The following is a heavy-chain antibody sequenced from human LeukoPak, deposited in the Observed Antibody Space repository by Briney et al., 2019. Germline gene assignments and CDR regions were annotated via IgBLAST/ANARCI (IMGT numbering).Heavy chain of an antibody. CDR2: ISGSGGST. J-gene: IGHJ4*02. Sequence: GGPLRLSCAASGFTFSSYAMSWFRQAPGKGLEWVSAISGSGGSTYYADSVKGRFTISRDNSKNTLYLQMNSLRAEDTAVYYCAKDRGYFDWSPDYWGQGTLVTVSS. CDR3: AKDRGYFDWSPDY. D-gene: IGHD3-9*01. V-gene: IGHV3-23*01. CDR1: GFTFSSYA.